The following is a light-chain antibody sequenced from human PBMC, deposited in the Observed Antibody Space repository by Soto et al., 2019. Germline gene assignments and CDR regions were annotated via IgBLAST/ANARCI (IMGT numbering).Light chain of an antibody. V-gene: IGKV3-15*01. CDR1: QSVSSN. J-gene: IGKJ1*01. CDR3: QQRNTWPQT. CDR2: GAS. Sequence: EIVMTQSPATLSVSPGERATLSCRASQSVSSNLAWYQQKPGQAPRLLIYGASTRATGIPARFSGSGSGTAFTLTISSLEPEDFAIYYCQQRNTWPQTFGQGTKVDIK.